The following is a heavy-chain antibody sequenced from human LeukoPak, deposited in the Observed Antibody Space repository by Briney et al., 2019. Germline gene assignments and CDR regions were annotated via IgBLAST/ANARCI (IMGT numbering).Heavy chain of an antibody. CDR2: IKKEGSER. CDR1: GFPFSSYW. CDR3: AGGSGWLIDY. V-gene: IGHV3-7*03. Sequence: GGSLRLSCAASGFPFSSYWMNCVRQAPGKGLEWVANIKKEGSERYYVDSVKGRFTISRDNAKNSLYLQMDSLRAEDTAVYYCAGGSGWLIDYWGQGTLVTVSS. J-gene: IGHJ4*02. D-gene: IGHD6-19*01.